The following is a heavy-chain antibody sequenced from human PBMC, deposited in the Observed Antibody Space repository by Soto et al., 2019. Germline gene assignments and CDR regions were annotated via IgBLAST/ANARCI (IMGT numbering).Heavy chain of an antibody. CDR3: ANDRHYDTPGWFDP. V-gene: IGHV3-23*01. CDR1: GLTFRDHA. Sequence: EAQLLASGGGLVRPGESLRLSCVGSGLTFRDHAMRWVRQAPWRALEWVSAISANGASIQHADSVKGGFTVSRHNAKNTVYLQIDNLRTEDSADYYCANDRHYDTPGWFDPWGQEYRVIVSS. CDR2: ISANGASI. D-gene: IGHD3-22*01. J-gene: IGHJ5*02.